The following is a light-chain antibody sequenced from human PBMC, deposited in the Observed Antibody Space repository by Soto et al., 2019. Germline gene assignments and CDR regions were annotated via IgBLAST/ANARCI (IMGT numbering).Light chain of an antibody. CDR2: GAS. J-gene: IGKJ2*01. CDR3: QQFGTSPYT. V-gene: IGKV3-20*01. Sequence: EIVMTQSPATLSVSPGERATLSCRASQSVSSNYLAWYQQKPGQAPRLLIHGASSRASGIPDRFSGSGSGTDFTLTISRLEPEDFAVYYCQQFGTSPYTFGQGTKVDIK. CDR1: QSVSSNY.